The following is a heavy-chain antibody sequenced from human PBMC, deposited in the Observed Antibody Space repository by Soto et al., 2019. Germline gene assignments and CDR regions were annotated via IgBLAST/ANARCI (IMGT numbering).Heavy chain of an antibody. Sequence: SVKVSCKASGGTFSSYAISWVRQAPGQGLEWMGGIIPIFGTANYAQKFRGRVTITADESTSTAYMELSSLRSEDTAVYYCARDLMDYGDLNWFDPWGQGTLVTVSS. V-gene: IGHV1-69*13. CDR2: IIPIFGTA. J-gene: IGHJ5*02. CDR1: GGTFSSYA. D-gene: IGHD4-17*01. CDR3: ARDLMDYGDLNWFDP.